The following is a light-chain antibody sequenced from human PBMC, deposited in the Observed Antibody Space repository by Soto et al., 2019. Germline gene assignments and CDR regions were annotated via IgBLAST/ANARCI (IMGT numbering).Light chain of an antibody. CDR3: QQYEGLPLT. J-gene: IGKJ4*01. CDR1: QDISNY. Sequence: DIQMTQSPSSLSASVGDRVTITCQASQDISNYLNWYQQKPGKAPKLLIFDASNVETGVPSRFSGSGSGAHVTCTIHSLQAEDIATYYRQQYEGLPLTFGGGTKREI. CDR2: DAS. V-gene: IGKV1-33*01.